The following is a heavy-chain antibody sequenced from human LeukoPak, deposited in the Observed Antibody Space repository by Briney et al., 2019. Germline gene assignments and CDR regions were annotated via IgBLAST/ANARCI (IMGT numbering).Heavy chain of an antibody. CDR2: ISSSSSTI. CDR3: ASHTSSSSIPYYFDY. CDR1: GFTFSSYE. D-gene: IGHD2-2*02. V-gene: IGHV3-48*03. Sequence: PGGPLRLSCAASGFTFSSYEMNWVRQAPGKGLEWVSYISSSSSTIYYADSVKGRFTISRDNAKNSLYLQMNSLRAEDTAVYYCASHTSSSSIPYYFDYWGQGTLVTVSS. J-gene: IGHJ4*02.